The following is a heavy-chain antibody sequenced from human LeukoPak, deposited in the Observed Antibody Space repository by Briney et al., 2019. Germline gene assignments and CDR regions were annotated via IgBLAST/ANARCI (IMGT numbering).Heavy chain of an antibody. V-gene: IGHV3-43*01. CDR3: AKDGLRLEIVVVY. Sequence: GGSLRLSCAASGFTFDDYTMHWVRQAPGKGLEWVSLISWDGGSTYYADSVKGRFTISRDSSKNTLYLQMNSLSAEDTAVYYCAKDGLRLEIVVVYWGQGTLVTVSS. CDR2: ISWDGGST. J-gene: IGHJ4*02. D-gene: IGHD3-22*01. CDR1: GFTFDDYT.